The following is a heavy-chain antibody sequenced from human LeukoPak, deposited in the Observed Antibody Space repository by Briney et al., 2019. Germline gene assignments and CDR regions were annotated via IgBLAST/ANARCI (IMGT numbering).Heavy chain of an antibody. CDR2: ISSSGTTI. CDR3: ARMYSSGLSDY. J-gene: IGHJ4*02. CDR1: GFTFSSYD. D-gene: IGHD6-19*01. V-gene: IGHV3-48*03. Sequence: GGSLRLSCAASGFTFSSYDMNWVRQAPGKGLEWVSYISSSGTTIYYADSVKGRFTISRDNAKNSLYLQMNSLRAEDTAVYYCARMYSSGLSDYWGQGTLVTVSS.